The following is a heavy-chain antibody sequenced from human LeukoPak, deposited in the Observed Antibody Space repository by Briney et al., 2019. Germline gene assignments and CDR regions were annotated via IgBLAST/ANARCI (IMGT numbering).Heavy chain of an antibody. Sequence: GASVKVSCKASGYTFTSYDINWVRQATGQGLEWMGWMNPNSGNTGYAQKFQGRVTITRNTSISTAYMELSSLRSEDTAVYYCARGFEYSYGYGYWGQGTLVTVSS. CDR1: GYTFTSYD. J-gene: IGHJ4*02. CDR3: ARGFEYSYGYGY. D-gene: IGHD5-18*01. V-gene: IGHV1-8*03. CDR2: MNPNSGNT.